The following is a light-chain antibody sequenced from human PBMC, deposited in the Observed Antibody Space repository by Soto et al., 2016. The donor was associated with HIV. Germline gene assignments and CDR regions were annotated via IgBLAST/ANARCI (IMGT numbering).Light chain of an antibody. Sequence: SYELIQAPSVSVSPGQTVSITCSGDKLGEKYACWYQQKSGQAPVLVIYQDTKRPSGIPERFSGSNSGNTATLTISGTQAMDEADYYCQAWDTSSVLFGGGTKLTVL. J-gene: IGLJ2*01. CDR3: QAWDTSSVL. V-gene: IGLV3-1*01. CDR2: QDT. CDR1: KLGEKY.